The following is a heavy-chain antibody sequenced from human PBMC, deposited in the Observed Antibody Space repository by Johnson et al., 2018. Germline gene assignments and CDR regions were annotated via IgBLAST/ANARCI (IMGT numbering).Heavy chain of an antibody. Sequence: VQLVESGGGVVQPGRSLRLSCAASGFTFSSYGMHWVRQAPGKGLEWVAVIWYDGSNKYYADSVKGRFTISRDNSKNTLYLQMNSLRAEDTAVYYCARGGYSSSWTNWFDPWGQGTLVTVSS. CDR2: IWYDGSNK. CDR3: ARGGYSSSWTNWFDP. J-gene: IGHJ5*02. D-gene: IGHD6-13*01. V-gene: IGHV3-33*01. CDR1: GFTFSSYG.